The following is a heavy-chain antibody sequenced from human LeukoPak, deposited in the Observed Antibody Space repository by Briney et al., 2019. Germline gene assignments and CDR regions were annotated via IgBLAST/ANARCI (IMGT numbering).Heavy chain of an antibody. CDR3: ARAYRDIVVVPAAMQTYYYYYMDV. V-gene: IGHV1-2*02. CDR1: GYTFTGYY. D-gene: IGHD2-2*01. J-gene: IGHJ6*03. CDR2: INPNSGGT. Sequence: ASVKVSCKASGYTFTGYYMHWVRQAPGQGLEWMGWINPNSGGTNYAQKFQGRVTMTRDTSISTAYMELSRLRSDDTAVYYCARAYRDIVVVPAAMQTYYYYYMDVWGKGTTVTISS.